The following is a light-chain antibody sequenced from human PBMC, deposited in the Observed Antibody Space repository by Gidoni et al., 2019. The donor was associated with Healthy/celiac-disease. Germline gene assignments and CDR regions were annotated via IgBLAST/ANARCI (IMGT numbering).Light chain of an antibody. CDR2: WAS. CDR1: QSVLYSSNNKTY. Sequence: DIVMNQSPDSLAVSLGARATINCKSSQSVLYSSNNKTYLAWYQQKPGQPPTLLIDWASTRESVVPDRFSGSGSGTDFTLTISSLQAEDVAVYYCQQYYSTPLTFGGGTKVEIK. V-gene: IGKV4-1*01. J-gene: IGKJ4*01. CDR3: QQYYSTPLT.